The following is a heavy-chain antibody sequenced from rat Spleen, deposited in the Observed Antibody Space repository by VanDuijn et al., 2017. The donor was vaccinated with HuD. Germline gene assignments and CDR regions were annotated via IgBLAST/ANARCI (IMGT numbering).Heavy chain of an antibody. D-gene: IGHD1-6*01. CDR2: ISTGGGNT. J-gene: IGHJ2*01. V-gene: IGHV5S13*01. CDR3: TRGGFFRH. Sequence: EVQLVESGGGLVQPGRSLKLSCVASGFTFSNYGMAWVRQAPTKDLEWVASISTGGGNTYYRDSVKGRFSISKNNAKGTLYLQMNSLRSEDTATYYCTRGGFFRHWGQGVMVTVSS. CDR1: GFTFSNYG.